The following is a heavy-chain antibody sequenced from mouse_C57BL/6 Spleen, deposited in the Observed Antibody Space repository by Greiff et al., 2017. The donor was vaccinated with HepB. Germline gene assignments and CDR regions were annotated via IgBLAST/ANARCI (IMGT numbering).Heavy chain of an antibody. D-gene: IGHD2-14*01. J-gene: IGHJ2*01. CDR1: GFTFSSYA. V-gene: IGHV5-9-1*02. CDR3: TRGGGYDGYFDY. Sequence: EVQRVESGEGLVKPGGSLKLSCAASGFTFSSYAMSWVRQTPEKRLEWVAYISSGGDYIYYADTVKGRFTISRDNARNTLYLQMSSLKSEDTAMYYCTRGGGYDGYFDYWGQGTTLTVSS. CDR2: ISSGGDYI.